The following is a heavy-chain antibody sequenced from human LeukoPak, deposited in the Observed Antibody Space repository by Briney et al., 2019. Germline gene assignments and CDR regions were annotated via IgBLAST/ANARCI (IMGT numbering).Heavy chain of an antibody. CDR3: ARDSSSWGSLNYFDP. Sequence: ASVKVSCKASGYTFTGYYMHWVRQAPGQGLEWMGWFNPDSGGTNYAQNFQGRVTMTRDTSISTAYMELSSLRSDDTAVYYCARDSSSWGSLNYFDPWGQGTLVTVSS. CDR2: FNPDSGGT. CDR1: GYTFTGYY. D-gene: IGHD6-13*01. J-gene: IGHJ5*02. V-gene: IGHV1-2*02.